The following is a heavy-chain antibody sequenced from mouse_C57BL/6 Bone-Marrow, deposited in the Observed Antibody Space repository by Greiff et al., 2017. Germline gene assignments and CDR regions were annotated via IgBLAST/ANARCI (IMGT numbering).Heavy chain of an antibody. Sequence: VQLQQSGAELVRPGASVKLSCTASGFNIKDDYMHWVKQRPEQGLEWIGWIDPENGDTEYASKFQGKATITADTSSNTAYLQLSSLTSEDTAVYYCTTWIYYDYDEGDYWGQGTTLTVSS. V-gene: IGHV14-4*01. J-gene: IGHJ2*01. CDR1: GFNIKDDY. CDR3: TTWIYYDYDEGDY. CDR2: IDPENGDT. D-gene: IGHD2-4*01.